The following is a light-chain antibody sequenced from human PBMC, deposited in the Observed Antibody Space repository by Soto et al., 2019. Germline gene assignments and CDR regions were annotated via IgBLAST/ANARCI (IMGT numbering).Light chain of an antibody. V-gene: IGKV2-28*01. Sequence: EIVMPESPLSLPVPRVESASIFCRSSQRLLNSNGYNYLDWYLQKPGQSPQLLIYLGSNRASGVPDRFSGSGSGTDFTLKISRVEAEDVGVYYCMQALQTQTFGQGTKVDIK. CDR1: QRLLNSNGYNY. J-gene: IGKJ1*01. CDR2: LGS. CDR3: MQALQTQT.